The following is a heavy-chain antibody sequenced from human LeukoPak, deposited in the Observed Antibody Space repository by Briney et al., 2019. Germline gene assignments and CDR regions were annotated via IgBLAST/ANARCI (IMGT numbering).Heavy chain of an antibody. V-gene: IGHV4-34*01. CDR2: INHSGST. Sequence: PSETLSLTCAVYGGSFSGYYWSWIRQPPGKGLEWIGEINHSGSTNYNPSLKSRVTISVDTSKNQFSLKLSSVTAADTAVYYCARAGGYGGGSYRRYYYYYYMDVWGKGTTVTVSS. D-gene: IGHD3-16*02. CDR3: ARAGGYGGGSYRRYYYYYYMDV. J-gene: IGHJ6*03. CDR1: GGSFSGYY.